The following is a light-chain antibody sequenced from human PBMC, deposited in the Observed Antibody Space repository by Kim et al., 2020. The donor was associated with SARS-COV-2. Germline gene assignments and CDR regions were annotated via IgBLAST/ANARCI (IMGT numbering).Light chain of an antibody. Sequence: GQSVTISCTGTSSDVGGQKYVSWYHQQPGKAPIRMIYEVNRRPSGVPDRFSGSKSGNTASLTVSRLQAEDEADYYCTSYGGSNNLVIGGGTQLTVL. CDR1: SSDVGGQKY. CDR2: EVN. J-gene: IGLJ2*01. CDR3: TSYGGSNNLV. V-gene: IGLV2-8*01.